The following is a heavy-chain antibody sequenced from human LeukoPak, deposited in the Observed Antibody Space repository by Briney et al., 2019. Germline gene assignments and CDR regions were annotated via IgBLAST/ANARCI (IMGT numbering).Heavy chain of an antibody. J-gene: IGHJ4*02. V-gene: IGHV4-59*08. D-gene: IGHD6-19*01. CDR3: ASFAVAGTDHFDY. CDR1: GGSISSYY. Sequence: SETLSLTCTVSGGSISSYYWSWIRRPPGKGLEWIGYIYYSGSTNYNPSLKSRVTISVDTSKNQFSLKLSSVTAADTAVYYCASFAVAGTDHFDYWGQGALVTVSS. CDR2: IYYSGST.